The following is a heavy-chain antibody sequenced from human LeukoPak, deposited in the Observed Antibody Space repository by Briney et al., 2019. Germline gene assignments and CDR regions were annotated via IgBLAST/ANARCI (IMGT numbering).Heavy chain of an antibody. Sequence: SETLSLTCAVSGGSISSGGYSWSWVRQPPAEGLEWVGYIYHSGTTYYNPSLQSRVTISQDRSKNQFSLKLSSMTAADTAVYYCASGNTGYDRDAFDIWGQGTMVTVSS. CDR1: GGSISSGGYS. CDR3: ASGNTGYDRDAFDI. CDR2: IYHSGTT. D-gene: IGHD5-12*01. J-gene: IGHJ3*02. V-gene: IGHV4-30-2*01.